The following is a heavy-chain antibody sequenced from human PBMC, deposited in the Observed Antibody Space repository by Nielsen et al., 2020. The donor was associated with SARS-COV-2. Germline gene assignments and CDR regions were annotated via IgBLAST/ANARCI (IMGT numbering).Heavy chain of an antibody. J-gene: IGHJ4*02. Sequence: GESLKISCAASGFNFSGCWMSWVRQAPGKGLEWVANIRQDGSENYYVDSLKGRISISRDNAKNSMYLQMNSLRDEDTAVYYCARDRQKRFDFWGQGTLVTVSS. CDR3: ARDRQKRFDF. CDR1: GFNFSGCW. CDR2: IRQDGSEN. V-gene: IGHV3-7*05.